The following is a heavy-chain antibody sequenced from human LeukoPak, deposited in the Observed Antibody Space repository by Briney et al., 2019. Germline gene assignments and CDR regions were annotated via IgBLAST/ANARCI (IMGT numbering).Heavy chain of an antibody. CDR2: INHSGST. V-gene: IGHV4-34*01. Sequence: GSLRLSCAASGFTFSNYWMSWIRQPPGKGLEWIGEINHSGSTNYNPSLKSRVTISVDTSKNQFSLKLSSVTAADTAVYYCARGRWEFTIFGVVIMDYFDYWGQGTLVTVSS. D-gene: IGHD3-3*01. CDR1: GFTFSNYW. CDR3: ARGRWEFTIFGVVIMDYFDY. J-gene: IGHJ4*02.